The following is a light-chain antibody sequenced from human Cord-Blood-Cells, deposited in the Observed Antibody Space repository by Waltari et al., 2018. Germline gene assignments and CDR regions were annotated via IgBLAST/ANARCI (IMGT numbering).Light chain of an antibody. CDR3: PQYNNWPS. J-gene: IGKJ4*01. CDR1: QSVSSN. V-gene: IGKV3-15*01. Sequence: EIVLTQSPATLSVSPGERATPSCRASQSVSSNLAWYQQKPGQAPRLRIYGASTRATGIPARFSGSGSGTEFTLTISSLQSEDFAVYYCPQYNNWPSFGGGTKVEVK. CDR2: GAS.